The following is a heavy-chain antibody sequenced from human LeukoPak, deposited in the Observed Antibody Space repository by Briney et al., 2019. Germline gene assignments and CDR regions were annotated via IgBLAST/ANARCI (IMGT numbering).Heavy chain of an antibody. Sequence: SQTLSLTCTVSGGSISSGGYYWRWIRQHPGKGLEWIEYIYYSGSTYYNPSLKSRVTISVDTSKNQFSLKLSSVTAADPAVYYCGIASGEIDLSGRGSLVTVSS. CDR1: GGSISSGGYY. CDR3: GIASGEIDL. D-gene: IGHD3-10*01. CDR2: IYYSGST. V-gene: IGHV4-31*03. J-gene: IGHJ2*01.